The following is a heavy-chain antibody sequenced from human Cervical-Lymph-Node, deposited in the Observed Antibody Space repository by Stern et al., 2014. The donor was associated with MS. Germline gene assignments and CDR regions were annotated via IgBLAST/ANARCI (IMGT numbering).Heavy chain of an antibody. D-gene: IGHD2-2*01. Sequence: VQLVQSGAEVKNPGSSGIVSCKASGDAIRNYAFSWVRQAPGQGLEWMVGSIPLLGTSNYAQNYRGRVTITADDSTSTVYMELSSLMSEDTAVYYCARSDVPAAVASIDYWGQGTLVTVSS. CDR2: SIPLLGTS. J-gene: IGHJ4*02. CDR1: GDAIRNYA. CDR3: ARSDVPAAVASIDY. V-gene: IGHV1-69*01.